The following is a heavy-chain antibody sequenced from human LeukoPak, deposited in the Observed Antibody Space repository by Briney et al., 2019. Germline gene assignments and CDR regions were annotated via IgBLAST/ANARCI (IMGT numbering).Heavy chain of an antibody. CDR2: INPSGGST. J-gene: IGHJ3*02. V-gene: IGHV1-46*01. CDR1: GFTFTNYN. CDR3: ARGFKDGYNPGDAFDI. D-gene: IGHD5-24*01. Sequence: ASVKVSCKASGFTFTNYNMHWVRQSPGQGLEWMGIINPSGGSTSYAQKFQGRVTMTRDISTSTVYMELSSLRSEDTAVYYCARGFKDGYNPGDAFDIWGQGTMVTVSS.